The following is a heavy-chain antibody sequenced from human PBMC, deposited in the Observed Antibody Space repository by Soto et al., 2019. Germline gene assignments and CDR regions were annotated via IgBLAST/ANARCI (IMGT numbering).Heavy chain of an antibody. V-gene: IGHV3-30*18. CDR3: AKDLPRGYGAYAGFDY. J-gene: IGHJ4*02. D-gene: IGHD5-12*01. CDR1: GFTFSSYA. Sequence: GGSLRLSCAASGFTFSSYAMHWVRQAPGKGLEWVAVISYDGSNKYYADSVKGRFTISRDNSKNTLYLQMNSLRAEDTAVYYCAKDLPRGYGAYAGFDYWGQGTLVTVSS. CDR2: ISYDGSNK.